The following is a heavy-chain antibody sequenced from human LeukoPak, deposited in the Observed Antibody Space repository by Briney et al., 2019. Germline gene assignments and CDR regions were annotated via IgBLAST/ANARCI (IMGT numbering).Heavy chain of an antibody. Sequence: GSLRLSCAASGFTFSSSSMNWVRQAPEKGLEWVSYISTSGGTIYYADSVKGRFTISRDNAKNSLYLQMDSLRAEDTAVYYCARDGGYSGYDADCWGQGTLVTVSS. CDR2: ISTSGGTI. CDR3: ARDGGYSGYDADC. CDR1: GFTFSSSS. D-gene: IGHD5-12*01. V-gene: IGHV3-48*01. J-gene: IGHJ4*02.